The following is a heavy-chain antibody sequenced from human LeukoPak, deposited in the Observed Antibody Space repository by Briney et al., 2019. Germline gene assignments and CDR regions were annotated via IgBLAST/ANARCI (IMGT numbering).Heavy chain of an antibody. CDR2: ISSSSSYI. D-gene: IGHD3-10*01. V-gene: IGHV3-21*01. Sequence: PGGSLRLSCAASGFTFSSYRMNWVRPAPGKGLGCVSSISSSSSYIHYADSVKGRFTISRDNAKNSLYLQMNSLRAEDTAVYYCAREELGRYFDLWGRGALLTVSS. CDR1: GFTFSSYR. J-gene: IGHJ2*01. CDR3: AREELGRYFDL.